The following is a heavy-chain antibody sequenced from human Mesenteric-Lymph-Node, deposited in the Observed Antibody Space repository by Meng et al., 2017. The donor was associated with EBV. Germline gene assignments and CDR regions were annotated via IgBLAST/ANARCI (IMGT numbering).Heavy chain of an antibody. CDR1: GFTFSAYS. V-gene: IGHV3-21*01. D-gene: IGHD6-19*01. J-gene: IGHJ5*02. CDR2: ISSSDDLI. CDR3: ARSAAVAGGVMWFDP. Sequence: QLVESGGXLVKPGXSLRLSXAXSGFTFSAYSMNWVRQTPEKGLEWVSSISSSDDLIYYVDSVKGRFTISRDNAKNSLFLQMNSLRVEDTAVYYCARSAAVAGGVMWFDPWGQGTLVTVSS.